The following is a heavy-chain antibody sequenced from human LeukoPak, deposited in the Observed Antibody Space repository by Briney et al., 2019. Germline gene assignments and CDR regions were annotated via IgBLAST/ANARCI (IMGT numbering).Heavy chain of an antibody. Sequence: SETLSLTCTVSGGSISSYYWSWIRQPPGKGLEWIGYIYYSGSTNYNPSLKSRVTISVDTSKNHFSLHLNSVTPEDTAVYYCARGGSGITVSLFASWGQGTLVTVSS. CDR2: IYYSGST. V-gene: IGHV4-59*12. J-gene: IGHJ4*02. CDR1: GGSISSYY. D-gene: IGHD6-19*01. CDR3: ARGGSGITVSLFAS.